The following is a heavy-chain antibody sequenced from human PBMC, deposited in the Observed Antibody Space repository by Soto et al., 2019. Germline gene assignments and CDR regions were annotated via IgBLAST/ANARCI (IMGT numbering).Heavy chain of an antibody. CDR3: ARETPDSISNGWSLVV. CDR1: GFTFSTSD. CDR2: IGAGGDT. D-gene: IGHD3-3*02. V-gene: IGHV3-13*01. Sequence: EEQLVESGGGLVQPGGSLRLSCAASGFTFSTSDMHWVRQATGKGLDWVSAIGAGGDTYYSSSVKGRFAISRENAKNSLFLQMNSLRAEDTALYYCARETPDSISNGWSLVVWGRGTLVTVSS. J-gene: IGHJ2*01.